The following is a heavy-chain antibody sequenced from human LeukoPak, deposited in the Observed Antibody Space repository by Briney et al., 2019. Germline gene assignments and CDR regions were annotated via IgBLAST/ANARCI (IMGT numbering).Heavy chain of an antibody. V-gene: IGHV4-31*03. Sequence: SSETLSLTCTVSGGSISSGGYYWSWIRQHPGKGLEWIGYIYYSGSTYYNPSLKSRVTISVDTSKNQFSLKLSSVTAADTAVYYCARDTGSSGGHFDYWGQGTLVTVSS. CDR2: IYYSGST. CDR1: GGSISSGGYY. J-gene: IGHJ4*02. CDR3: ARDTGSSGGHFDY. D-gene: IGHD3-10*01.